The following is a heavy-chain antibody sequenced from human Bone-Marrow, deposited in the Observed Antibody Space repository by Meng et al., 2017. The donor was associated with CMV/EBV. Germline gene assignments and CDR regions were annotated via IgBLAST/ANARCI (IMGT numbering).Heavy chain of an antibody. J-gene: IGHJ4*02. Sequence: ASVKVSCKASGYTFTGYYMHWVRQAPGQGLEWMGWISAYNGNTNYAQKFQGRVTITTDESTSTAYMELSSLRSEDTAVYYCAFNYDSTETTDYWGQGPLVTVSS. CDR3: AFNYDSTETTDY. V-gene: IGHV1-18*04. CDR1: GYTFTGYY. CDR2: ISAYNGNT. D-gene: IGHD3-22*01.